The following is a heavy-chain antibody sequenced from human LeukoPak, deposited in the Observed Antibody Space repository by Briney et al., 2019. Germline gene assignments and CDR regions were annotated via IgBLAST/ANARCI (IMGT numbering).Heavy chain of an antibody. Sequence: PGGSLRLSCAASGFTFSSYAMSWARQAPGKGLEWVSGISKSGGSSYYADSVKGRFTISRDNSKNTLYLQMNSLRAEDTAVYYCAKEKEFYFDNWGQGALVTVSS. D-gene: IGHD3-10*01. CDR2: ISKSGGSS. CDR1: GFTFSSYA. V-gene: IGHV3-23*01. J-gene: IGHJ4*02. CDR3: AKEKEFYFDN.